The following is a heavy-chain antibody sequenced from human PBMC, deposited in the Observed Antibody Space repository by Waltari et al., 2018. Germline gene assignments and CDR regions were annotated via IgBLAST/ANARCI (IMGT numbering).Heavy chain of an antibody. J-gene: IGHJ3*02. CDR1: GGPFSDYY. D-gene: IGHD3-22*01. CDR2: INHRGNT. Sequence: VQLKQWGARLLKPSETLSLSCDAYGGPFSDYYWRWIRQPPGKGLEWVGQINHRGNTNYNPSLKTRVTISVDKSKNQFSLRLSSVTAADTAVYYCARVNDYYDTNGAFFDIWGQGTMVTVSS. V-gene: IGHV4-34*02. CDR3: ARVNDYYDTNGAFFDI.